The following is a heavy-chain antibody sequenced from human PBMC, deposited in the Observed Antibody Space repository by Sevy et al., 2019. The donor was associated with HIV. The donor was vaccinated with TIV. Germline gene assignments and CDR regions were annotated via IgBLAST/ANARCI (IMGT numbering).Heavy chain of an antibody. D-gene: IGHD5-18*01. Sequence: GGSLRLPCAASGFTFSSYSMNWVRQAPGKGLEWVSYISSSSSTIYYADSVKGRFTISRDNAKNSLYLQMNSLRDEDTAVYYCARDRRAMGHYYYYYGMDVWGQGTTVTVSS. J-gene: IGHJ6*02. CDR3: ARDRRAMGHYYYYYGMDV. V-gene: IGHV3-48*02. CDR2: ISSSSSTI. CDR1: GFTFSSYS.